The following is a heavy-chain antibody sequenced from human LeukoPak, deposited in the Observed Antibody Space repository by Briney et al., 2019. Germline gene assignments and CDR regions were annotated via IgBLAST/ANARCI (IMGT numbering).Heavy chain of an antibody. CDR2: FSGGGDS. CDR3: VKEDHYGDYVQIDH. Sequence: PGGSLRLSCVASGFTSGVYAMSWVRQAPGKGLEWVSAFSGGGDSFYADSVRGRFSVSADKAKNILYLQMNSLRVEDTAVYYCVKEDHYGDYVQIDHWGQGTLVTVSS. J-gene: IGHJ4*02. V-gene: IGHV3-23*01. CDR1: GFTSGVYA. D-gene: IGHD4-17*01.